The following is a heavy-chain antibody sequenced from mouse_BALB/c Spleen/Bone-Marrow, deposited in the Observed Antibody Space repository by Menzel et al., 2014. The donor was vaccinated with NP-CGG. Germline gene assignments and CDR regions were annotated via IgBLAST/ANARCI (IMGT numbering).Heavy chain of an antibody. D-gene: IGHD2-3*01. CDR1: GYTFSSYR. J-gene: IGHJ4*01. Sequence: QVQLQQSGAELMKPGASVKISCKATGYTFSSYRIEWVKQRPGHGLEWIGEILPGSGSTNYNEKFKGKATFTADTSSNTAYMQLSSLTSEDSAVYYCARSDGYYYAMGYWGQGTLVTVSS. CDR3: ARSDGYYYAMGY. V-gene: IGHV1-9*01. CDR2: ILPGSGST.